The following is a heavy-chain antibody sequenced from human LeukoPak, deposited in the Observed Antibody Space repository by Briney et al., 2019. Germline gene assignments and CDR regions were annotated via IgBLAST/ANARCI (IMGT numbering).Heavy chain of an antibody. CDR3: ARIYCGGDCRGYYYHYYMDV. CDR2: IYTSGST. D-gene: IGHD2-21*02. J-gene: IGHJ6*03. Sequence: PSETLSLTCAVSGGSISSGGYSWSWIRQPPGKGLEWIGRIYTSGSTKYNPSLKSRVTISVDTSKNQFSLKLSSVTAADTAVYYCARIYCGGDCRGYYYHYYMDVWGKGTTVTISS. CDR1: GGSISSGGYS. V-gene: IGHV4-61*02.